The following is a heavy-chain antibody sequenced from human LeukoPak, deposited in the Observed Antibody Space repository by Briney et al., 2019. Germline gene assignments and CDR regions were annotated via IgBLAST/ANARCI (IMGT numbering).Heavy chain of an antibody. J-gene: IGHJ4*02. V-gene: IGHV1-69*05. CDR2: IIPIFGTA. D-gene: IGHD5-18*01. CDR1: GGTFSSYA. Sequence: SVKVSCKGSGGTFSSYAISWVRQAPGQGLEWVGRIIPIFGTANYAQKFQGRVTITTDESTSKAYMELSRLRSEDTAVYYCARDPSLYSYGDYWGQGTLVTVSS. CDR3: ARDPSLYSYGDY.